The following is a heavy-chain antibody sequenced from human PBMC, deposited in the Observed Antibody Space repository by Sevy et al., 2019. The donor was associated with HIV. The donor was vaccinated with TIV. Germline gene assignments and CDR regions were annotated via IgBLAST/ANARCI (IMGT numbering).Heavy chain of an antibody. CDR3: ARDRGEILRSAFKS. V-gene: IGHV3-30*04. CDR2: ISHDGRNHK. D-gene: IGHD3-10*01. CDR1: GFTFSFYA. Sequence: GGSLRLSCAGSGFTFSFYAMHWVRQAPGKGLEWVAVISHDGRNHKYNADFVKGRFTISRDNSKNMVYLQMNSLRVEDTAIYYCARDRGEILRSAFKSWGQGTLVTVSS. J-gene: IGHJ4*02.